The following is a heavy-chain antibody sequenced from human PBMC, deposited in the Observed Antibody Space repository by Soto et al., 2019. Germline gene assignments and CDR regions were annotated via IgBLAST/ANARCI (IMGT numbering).Heavy chain of an antibody. D-gene: IGHD1-1*01. Sequence: SETLSLTCTVSGGSIGSSSYYWGWIRQPPGKGLEWIGSIYYSGSTYYNPSLKSRVTISVDTSKNQFSLKLSSVTAADTAVYYCASLRVRDPLTTYYYYGMDVWGQGTTVTVSS. CDR3: ASLRVRDPLTTYYYYGMDV. CDR1: GGSIGSSSYY. CDR2: IYYSGST. V-gene: IGHV4-39*01. J-gene: IGHJ6*02.